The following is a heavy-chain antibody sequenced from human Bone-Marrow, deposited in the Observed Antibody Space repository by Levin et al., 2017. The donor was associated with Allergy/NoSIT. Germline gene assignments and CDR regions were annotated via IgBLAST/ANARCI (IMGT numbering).Heavy chain of an antibody. Sequence: SQTLSLTCAVSGYPITNNNWWGWIRQPPGKGLEWIGYISYSGSTYYNPSLKSRLSMSIDPSKKHFSLSLRSVTAVDTAVYFCARTSGSTVSYWYFDLWGRGTLVTVSS. J-gene: IGHJ2*01. CDR3: ARTSGSTVSYWYFDL. CDR2: ISYSGST. D-gene: IGHD4-17*01. V-gene: IGHV4-28*01. CDR1: GYPITNNNW.